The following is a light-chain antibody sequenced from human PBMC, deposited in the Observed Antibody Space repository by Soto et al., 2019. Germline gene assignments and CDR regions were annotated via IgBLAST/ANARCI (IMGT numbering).Light chain of an antibody. CDR2: GAS. CDR3: QQYGSSPVT. Sequence: IVLTQSPGTLSLSPWERATLSCRASQRVSSNYLAWHQQKPGQAPRLLIYGASSRAAGIPDRFRGSGSGTDFTLTISRLEPEDFAVYYCQQYGSSPVTFGPGTKVDIK. V-gene: IGKV3-20*01. J-gene: IGKJ3*01. CDR1: QRVSSNY.